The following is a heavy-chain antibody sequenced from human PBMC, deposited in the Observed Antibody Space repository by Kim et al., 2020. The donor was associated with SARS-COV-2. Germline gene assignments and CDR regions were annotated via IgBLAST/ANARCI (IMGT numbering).Heavy chain of an antibody. J-gene: IGHJ5*02. CDR1: GGSMNSYF. CDR3: ARAWAGSGVGWFDP. Sequence: SETLSLTCTVSGGSMNSYFWNWIRQPPGKGLEWIGYIYYRGNTKYNPSLKSRVTISVDTSKNQFSLNLSSVTAADTAIYYCARAWAGSGVGWFDPWGPGTRVTVSS. D-gene: IGHD6-19*01. CDR2: IYYRGNT. V-gene: IGHV4-59*01.